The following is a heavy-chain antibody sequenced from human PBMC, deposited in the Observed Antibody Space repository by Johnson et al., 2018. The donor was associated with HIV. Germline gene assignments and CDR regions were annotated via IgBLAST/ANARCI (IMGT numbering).Heavy chain of an antibody. Sequence: QVQLVESGGGVVRPGGSLRLSCAASGFTFDDYGMSWVRQAPGKGLEWVAVISYDGSNKYYADSVKGRFTISRDNSKNTLYVQMNSLRAEDTAVYYCARDSAAGQQLVNSDAFDIWGQGTMVTVSS. CDR1: GFTFDDYG. J-gene: IGHJ3*02. CDR2: ISYDGSNK. CDR3: ARDSAAGQQLVNSDAFDI. V-gene: IGHV3-30*03. D-gene: IGHD6-13*01.